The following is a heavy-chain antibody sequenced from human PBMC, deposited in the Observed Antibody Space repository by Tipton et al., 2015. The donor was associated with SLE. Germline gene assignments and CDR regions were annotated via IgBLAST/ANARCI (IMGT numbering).Heavy chain of an antibody. D-gene: IGHD3/OR15-3a*01. J-gene: IGHJ4*02. V-gene: IGHV3-23*01. CDR1: GFTFSSYA. Sequence: SLRLSCAASGFTFSSYAMSWVRQAPGKGLEWVSAISGSGGSTYYADSVKGRFTIFRDNSKNTLYLQMNSLRAEDTAVYYCAKGLSSDWGSNWGQGTLVTVSS. CDR2: ISGSGGST. CDR3: AKGLSSDWGSN.